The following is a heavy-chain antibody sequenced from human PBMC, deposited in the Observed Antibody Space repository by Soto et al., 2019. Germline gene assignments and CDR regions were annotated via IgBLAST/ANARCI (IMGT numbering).Heavy chain of an antibody. CDR2: ISAGGGST. CDR1: GFNFSNYA. D-gene: IGHD2-21*02. CDR3: AKEYCGADCALAF. V-gene: IGHV3-23*01. J-gene: IGHJ4*02. Sequence: GGSLRLSCAAPGFNFSNYAMSWVRQAPGKGLEWVSSISAGGGSTNNADAVTGRVTIGRDRAKNTLYLHVISLRAEVTAVYYGAKEYCGADCALAFWGQGALVTV.